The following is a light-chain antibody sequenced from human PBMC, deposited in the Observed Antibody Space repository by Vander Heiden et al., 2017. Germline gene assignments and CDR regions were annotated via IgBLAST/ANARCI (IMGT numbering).Light chain of an antibody. CDR1: ALSKQY. CDR2: KDS. CDR3: QSADSSGTVI. J-gene: IGLJ2*01. Sequence: SYELTQPPSVSVSPGQTARITCSGDALSKQYAYWYQQKPGQAPVLVIYKDSERPSGIPERFSGSSSGTTVTLTISGVQAEDEADYYCQSADSSGTVIFGGGTKLT. V-gene: IGLV3-25*03.